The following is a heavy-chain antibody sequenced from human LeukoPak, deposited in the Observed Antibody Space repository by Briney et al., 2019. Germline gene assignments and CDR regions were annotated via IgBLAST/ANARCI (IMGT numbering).Heavy chain of an antibody. CDR3: ARDTMVREVNDAFDI. D-gene: IGHD3-10*01. V-gene: IGHV4-61*02. Sequence: SQTLSLTCSVSGVFISDGDYYWAWIRQPPGKGLEWIGRIYTSGSTNYNPSLKSRVTMSVDTSKNQFSLKLSSVTAADTAVYYCARDTMVREVNDAFDIWGQGTMVTVSS. CDR1: GVFISDGDYY. J-gene: IGHJ3*02. CDR2: IYTSGST.